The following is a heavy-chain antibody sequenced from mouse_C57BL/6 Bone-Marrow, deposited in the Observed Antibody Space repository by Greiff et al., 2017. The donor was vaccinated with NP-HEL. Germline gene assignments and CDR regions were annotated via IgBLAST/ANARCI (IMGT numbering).Heavy chain of an antibody. J-gene: IGHJ4*01. CDR1: EYEFPSHD. CDR3: ARITGRGYAMDY. V-gene: IGHV5-2*01. D-gene: IGHD4-1*01. Sequence: EVKLMESGGGLVQPGESLKLSCESNEYEFPSHDMSWVRKTPQTRLELVAAITSDGGSTYYPDTMARRFIISRDNTKKTLYLQMSILRSEDTALYYCARITGRGYAMDYWGQGTSATVSS. CDR2: ITSDGGST.